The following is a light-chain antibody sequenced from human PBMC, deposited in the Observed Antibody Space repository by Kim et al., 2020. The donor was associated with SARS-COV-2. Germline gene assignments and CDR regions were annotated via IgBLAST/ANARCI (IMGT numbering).Light chain of an antibody. Sequence: DIQMTQSPSSLSASVGDRVTITCRASQSISSYLNWYQQKPGKAPKLLIYAASSLQSGVPSRFSGSGSGTDFTLTISSLQPEVFATDDCQQSYSTPYTFGQGTKMEIK. CDR3: QQSYSTPYT. CDR1: QSISSY. V-gene: IGKV1-39*01. CDR2: AAS. J-gene: IGKJ2*01.